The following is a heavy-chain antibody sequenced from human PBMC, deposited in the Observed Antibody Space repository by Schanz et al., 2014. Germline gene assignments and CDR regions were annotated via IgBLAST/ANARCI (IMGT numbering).Heavy chain of an antibody. V-gene: IGHV3-74*02. Sequence: EVQLLESGGGLVQPGGSLRLSCAASGFTFSSYAMSWVRQAPGKGLEWVSRIKSDGSSTSYADSVKGRFTISRDNAKNTRYLQMNSLRAEDTAMDYCARPALWVGDNCFDLWGQGTLVTVSS. J-gene: IGHJ5*02. D-gene: IGHD3-16*01. CDR2: IKSDGSST. CDR3: ARPALWVGDNCFDL. CDR1: GFTFSSYA.